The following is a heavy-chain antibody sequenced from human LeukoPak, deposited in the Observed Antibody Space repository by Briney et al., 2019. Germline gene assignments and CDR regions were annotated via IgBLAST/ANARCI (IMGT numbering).Heavy chain of an antibody. J-gene: IGHJ4*02. CDR1: GFTFSSYA. D-gene: IGHD6-13*01. CDR2: ISYDGSNK. V-gene: IGHV3-30-3*01. CDR3: ARDCTICSSSWSPTYYFDY. Sequence: YPGGSLRLSCAASGFTFSSYAMHWVRQAPGKGLEWVAVISYDGSNKYYADSVKGRFTISRDNSKNTLYLQKNSLRAEDTAVYYCARDCTICSSSWSPTYYFDYWGQGTLVTVSS.